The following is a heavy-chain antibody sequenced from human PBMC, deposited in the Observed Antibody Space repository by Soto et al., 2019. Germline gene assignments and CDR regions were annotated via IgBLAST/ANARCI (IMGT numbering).Heavy chain of an antibody. V-gene: IGHV1-46*01. CDR2: INPTSSST. J-gene: IGHJ4*02. CDR1: GYSFTNYS. D-gene: IGHD5-18*01. Sequence: HVQLVQSEAEVKKPGASVQVSCKASGYSFTNYSMHWVRQVPGQGPEWMGKINPTSSSTSYAQKFKDKVTMARDMSSNTLYIQLSSLTSEDTAVYYCAKDGIQLWPRYYFDFWGQGTLVIVSS. CDR3: AKDGIQLWPRYYFDF.